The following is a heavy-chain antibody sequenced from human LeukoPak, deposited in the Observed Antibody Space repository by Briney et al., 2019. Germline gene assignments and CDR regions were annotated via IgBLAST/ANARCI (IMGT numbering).Heavy chain of an antibody. CDR1: GYTFTSYG. CDR2: ISAYNGNT. Sequence: ASVKVSCKASGYTFTSYGISWVRQAPGQGLEWMGWISAYNGNTNYAQKLQGRVTMTTDTSTSTAYMELRSLRSDDTAVYYCARVFTQRNYDFWSGYYHFDYWGQGTLVTVSS. D-gene: IGHD3-3*01. J-gene: IGHJ4*02. CDR3: ARVFTQRNYDFWSGYYHFDY. V-gene: IGHV1-18*01.